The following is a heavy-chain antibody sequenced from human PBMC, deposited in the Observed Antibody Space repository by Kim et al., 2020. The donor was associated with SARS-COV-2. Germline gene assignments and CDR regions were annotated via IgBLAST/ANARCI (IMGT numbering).Heavy chain of an antibody. Sequence: ASVKVSCKASGYTFTSYYMHWVRQAPGQGLEWMGIINPSGGSTSYAQKFQGRVTMTRDTSTSTVYMELSSLRSEDTAVYYCARFPAAVPAANYYMDVWGKGTTVTVSS. CDR1: GYTFTSYY. V-gene: IGHV1-46*01. CDR2: INPSGGST. CDR3: ARFPAAVPAANYYMDV. D-gene: IGHD2-2*01. J-gene: IGHJ6*03.